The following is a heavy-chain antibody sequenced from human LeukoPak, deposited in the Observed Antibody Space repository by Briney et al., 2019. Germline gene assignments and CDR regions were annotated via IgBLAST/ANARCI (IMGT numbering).Heavy chain of an antibody. V-gene: IGHV4-59*01. D-gene: IGHD6-13*01. CDR1: GGSISSYY. Sequence: SETLSLTCTVSGGSISSYYWSWIRQPPGKGLEWIGYIHYSGSTNYNPSLKSRVTISVDTSKNQFSLKLSSVTAADTAVYYCARDWRIAAAGDYYYYGMDVWGKGTTVTVSS. CDR3: ARDWRIAAAGDYYYYGMDV. CDR2: IHYSGST. J-gene: IGHJ6*04.